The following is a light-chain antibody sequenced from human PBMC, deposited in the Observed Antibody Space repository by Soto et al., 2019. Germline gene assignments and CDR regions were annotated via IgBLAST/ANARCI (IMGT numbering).Light chain of an antibody. Sequence: QSVLTQPPSASGTPGQRVTISCSGSSSNIGSNTVNWYQQLPGTAPKLLMYSDIQRPSGVPDRFSGSKSGTSASLAISGLQSEDEADYYCAAWDDSLNGDVFGTGTKVTVL. CDR2: SDI. V-gene: IGLV1-44*01. CDR3: AAWDDSLNGDV. J-gene: IGLJ1*01. CDR1: SSNIGSNT.